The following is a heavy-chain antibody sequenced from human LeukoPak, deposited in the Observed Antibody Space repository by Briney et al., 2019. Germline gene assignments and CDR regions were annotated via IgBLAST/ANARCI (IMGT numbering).Heavy chain of an antibody. J-gene: IGHJ5*02. CDR2: ISWNSGSI. CDR1: GFTFDDYA. V-gene: IGHV3-9*01. Sequence: GVSLRLSCAASGFTFDDYAMHWIRQAPGKGLEWVSGISWNSGSIGYADSVKGRFTISRDNAKNSLYLQMNSLRAEDTALYYCAKGSGYIITYNWFDPWGQGTLVTVSS. D-gene: IGHD3-22*01. CDR3: AKGSGYIITYNWFDP.